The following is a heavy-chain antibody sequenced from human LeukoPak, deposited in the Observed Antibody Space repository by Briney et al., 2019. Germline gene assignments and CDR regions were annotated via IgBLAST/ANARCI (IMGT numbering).Heavy chain of an antibody. CDR2: INPSGATT. D-gene: IGHD2-2*01. V-gene: IGHV1-46*01. CDR3: ARDQTDCSSTSCHNFHYRMDV. Sequence: ASVSVSYRAWGYIFTMYYMQWVRQARGQGREGVGIINPSGATTSYTQKFQRRVTMTRDTSTSTVYMELSNLRSEDTAVYYCARDQTDCSSTSCHNFHYRMDVWGQGTTVTVSS. J-gene: IGHJ6*02. CDR1: GYIFTMYY.